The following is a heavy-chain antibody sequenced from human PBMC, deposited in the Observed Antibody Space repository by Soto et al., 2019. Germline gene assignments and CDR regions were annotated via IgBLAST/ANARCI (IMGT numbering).Heavy chain of an antibody. CDR3: AHRHRYDWNVGGWFDP. CDR2: IYWNDDK. D-gene: IGHD1-1*01. Sequence: QITLRESGPTLVKPTQTLTLTCTFSGFSLGTSGVAVGWIRQPPGKALEWLALIYWNDDKRYSPSLRSRLTITKDTSNKQVVLTMTNMDPVDTATYYCAHRHRYDWNVGGWFDPWGQGTLVTVSS. V-gene: IGHV2-5*01. J-gene: IGHJ5*02. CDR1: GFSLGTSGVA.